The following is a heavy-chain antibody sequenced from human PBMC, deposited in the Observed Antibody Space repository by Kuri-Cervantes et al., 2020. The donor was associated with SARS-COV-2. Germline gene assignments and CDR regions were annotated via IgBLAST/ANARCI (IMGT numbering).Heavy chain of an antibody. CDR2: IYHSGTT. V-gene: IGHV4-38-2*01. CDR1: GYSINTGYY. J-gene: IGHJ2*01. Sequence: SETLSLTCAVSGYSINTGYYWGWIRQPPGKGLEWIGSIYHSGTTYYKPSLKSRVTISVDTSKNQFSLKLTSVTAADTAVYYCARAGGWLQFTGGQNWYIDLWGRGTLVTVSS. CDR3: ARAGGWLQFTGGQNWYIDL. D-gene: IGHD5-24*01.